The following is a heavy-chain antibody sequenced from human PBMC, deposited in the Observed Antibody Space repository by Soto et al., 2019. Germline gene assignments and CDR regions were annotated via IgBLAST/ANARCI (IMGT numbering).Heavy chain of an antibody. CDR1: GGTFSSYA. Sequence: QVQMVQSWAEVKKPGSSVKVSCKASGGTFSSYAISWLRQAPVQGLEWMGGIIPIFGTANYAQKFQGRVTITADESTSTAYMELSRLRSDDTAVYYCARVGSTTYHGMDVWGQCPTVTVSS. D-gene: IGHD2-2*01. CDR2: IIPIFGTA. CDR3: ARVGSTTYHGMDV. V-gene: IGHV1-69*01. J-gene: IGHJ6*02.